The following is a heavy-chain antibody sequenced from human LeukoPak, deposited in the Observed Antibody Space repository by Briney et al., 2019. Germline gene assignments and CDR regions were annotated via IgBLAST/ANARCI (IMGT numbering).Heavy chain of an antibody. CDR2: INPHTGGT. CDR3: ARVPDTYYLGSGTYYAD. D-gene: IGHD3-10*01. Sequence: GASVKVSCKTSGYTFTGYYMHWLRKAPGQGLEWMGWINPHTGGTKYAQKFQGRVTMTRDTSITTAYMDLSSLRSDDTAVYYCARVPDTYYLGSGTYYADWGQGTLVTVSS. J-gene: IGHJ4*02. CDR1: GYTFTGYY. V-gene: IGHV1-2*02.